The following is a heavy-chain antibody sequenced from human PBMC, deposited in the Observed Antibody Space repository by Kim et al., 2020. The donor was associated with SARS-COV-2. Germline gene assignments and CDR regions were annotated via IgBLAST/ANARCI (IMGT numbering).Heavy chain of an antibody. CDR2: T. Sequence: TRYSPSFQGQVTISADKSISTAYLQWSSLKASDTAMYYCARRGSKSTLDYWGQGTLVTVSS. V-gene: IGHV5-51*01. D-gene: IGHD2-2*01. J-gene: IGHJ4*02. CDR3: ARRGSKSTLDY.